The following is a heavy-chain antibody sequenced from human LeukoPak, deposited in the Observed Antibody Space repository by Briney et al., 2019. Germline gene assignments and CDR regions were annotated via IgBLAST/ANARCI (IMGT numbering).Heavy chain of an antibody. CDR3: ARGSPANDYGDYGNWFDP. J-gene: IGHJ5*02. D-gene: IGHD4-17*01. Sequence: SETLSLTCAVYGGSFSGYYWSWIRQPPGKGLGWIGEINHSGSTNYNPSLKSRVTISVDTSKNQFSLKLSSVTAADTAVYYCARGSPANDYGDYGNWFDPWGQGTLVTVSS. CDR2: INHSGST. CDR1: GGSFSGYY. V-gene: IGHV4-34*01.